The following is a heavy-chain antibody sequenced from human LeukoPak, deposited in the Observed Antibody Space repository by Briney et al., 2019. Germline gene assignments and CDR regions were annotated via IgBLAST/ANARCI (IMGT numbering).Heavy chain of an antibody. CDR1: GGSIGNTTFY. D-gene: IGHD3-9*01. CDR3: ARHGVTTTGYYWD. CDR2: IYYNGNT. J-gene: IGHJ4*02. V-gene: IGHV4-39*01. Sequence: SETLPLTCTVSGGSIGNTTFYWGWIRQPPGKGLEWIGTIYYNGNTYYNPSLKSRVTISIDTPKNQFSLKLSSVTATDTAVYYCARHGVTTTGYYWDWGQGTLVTVSS.